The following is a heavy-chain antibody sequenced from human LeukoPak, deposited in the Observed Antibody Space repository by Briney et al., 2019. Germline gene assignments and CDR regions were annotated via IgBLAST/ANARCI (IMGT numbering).Heavy chain of an antibody. CDR3: ARDFTNRVGYCSGGSCYG. CDR2: IIPILGIG. CDR1: GGTFSSYA. V-gene: IGHV1-69*04. Sequence: ASVKVSCKASGGTFSSYAISWVRQAPGQGLEWMGRIIPILGIGNYAQKFQGRVTITADKSTSTAYMELSSLRSEDTAVYYCARDFTNRVGYCSGGSCYGWGQGTLVTVSS. D-gene: IGHD2-15*01. J-gene: IGHJ4*02.